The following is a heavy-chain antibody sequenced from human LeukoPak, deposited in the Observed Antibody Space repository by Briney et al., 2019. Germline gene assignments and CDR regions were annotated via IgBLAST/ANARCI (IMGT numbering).Heavy chain of an antibody. CDR3: ARTDEGSALDI. Sequence: GSRRLSCAASGFTFSSYSMNWVRQAPGKGLEWVSYISSSSSTIYYADSVKGRFTISRDNAKNSLYLQMNSLRAEDTAVYYCARTDEGSALDIWGQGTMVTVSS. CDR1: GFTFSSYS. J-gene: IGHJ3*02. V-gene: IGHV3-48*01. D-gene: IGHD2-21*02. CDR2: ISSSSSTI.